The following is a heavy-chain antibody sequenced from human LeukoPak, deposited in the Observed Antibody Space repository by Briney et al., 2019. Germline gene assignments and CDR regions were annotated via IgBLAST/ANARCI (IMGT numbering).Heavy chain of an antibody. CDR2: MNPNSGHT. CDR1: GYTFTSYD. J-gene: IGHJ3*02. CDR3: ASYTTSSSYAFDI. D-gene: IGHD6-13*01. Sequence: GASVTVSFKASGYTFTSYDINWVRQATGQGLEWMGWMNPNSGHTGYAQKFQGRVTMTRNTSISTAYMELSSLRSEDTAVYYCASYTTSSSYAFDIWGQGTMVTVSS. V-gene: IGHV1-8*01.